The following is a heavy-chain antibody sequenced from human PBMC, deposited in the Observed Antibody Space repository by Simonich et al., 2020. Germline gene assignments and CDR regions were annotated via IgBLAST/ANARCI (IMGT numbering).Heavy chain of an antibody. CDR3: ARASRGTWWYYYFDY. J-gene: IGHJ4*02. CDR1: GYTFTSYG. CDR2: VSAYKGNT. D-gene: IGHD2-15*01. Sequence: QVQLVQSGAEVKKPGASVKVSCKASGYTFTSYGISWVRQAPGQGLEWREWVSAYKGNTNYAQKLQGRVTMTTDTSTSTAYMELRSLRSDDTAVYYCARASRGTWWYYYFDYWGQGTLVTVSS. V-gene: IGHV1-18*01.